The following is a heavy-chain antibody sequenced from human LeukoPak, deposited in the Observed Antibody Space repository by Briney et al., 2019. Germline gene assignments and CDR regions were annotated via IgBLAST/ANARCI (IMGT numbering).Heavy chain of an antibody. J-gene: IGHJ4*02. D-gene: IGHD6-19*01. CDR3: ARGLIAVAGTGDY. Sequence: GGSLRLSCAASGFTFSSYGMHWVRQAPGKGLEWVAVIWYDGSNKYYADSVKGRFTISRDNSKNTLYLQMNSLRAEDTAVYYCARGLIAVAGTGDYWGQGTLVTVSS. CDR2: IWYDGSNK. V-gene: IGHV3-33*08. CDR1: GFTFSSYG.